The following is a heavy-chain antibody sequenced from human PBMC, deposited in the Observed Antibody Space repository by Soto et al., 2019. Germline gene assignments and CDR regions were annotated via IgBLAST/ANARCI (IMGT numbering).Heavy chain of an antibody. V-gene: IGHV1-69*02. J-gene: IGHJ3*02. CDR2: IIPIFGIP. D-gene: IGHD2-2*01. Sequence: QVQLVQSGAEVKKPGSSVKVSCKASGGTFSSYIISWVRQAPGQGLEWMGRIIPIFGIPNYAQKFQDRVTITADKSTTTVYMELNSLRSEDTAVYYCARAQALAPAHTDDAFDIWGQGTMVTVSS. CDR1: GGTFSSYI. CDR3: ARAQALAPAHTDDAFDI.